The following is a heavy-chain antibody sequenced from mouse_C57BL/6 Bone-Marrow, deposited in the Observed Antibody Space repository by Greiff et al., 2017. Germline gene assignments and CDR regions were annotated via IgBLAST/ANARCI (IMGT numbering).Heavy chain of an antibody. CDR2: IRSKSSNYAT. J-gene: IGHJ4*01. Sequence: EVMLVESGGGLVQPKGSLKLSCAASGFTFNTYAMHWVRQAPGKGLEWVARIRSKSSNYATYYADSVKDRFTISRDDSQSMLYLQMNNLKTEDTAMYYCVWAQRGLYDYDGAMDYWGQGTSVTVSS. V-gene: IGHV10-3*01. CDR3: VWAQRGLYDYDGAMDY. CDR1: GFTFNTYA. D-gene: IGHD2-4*01.